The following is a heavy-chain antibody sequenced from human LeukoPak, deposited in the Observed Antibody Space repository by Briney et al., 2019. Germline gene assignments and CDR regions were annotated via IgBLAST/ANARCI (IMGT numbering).Heavy chain of an antibody. D-gene: IGHD2-15*01. Sequence: GGSLRLSCAASGFTFSGSAMHWVRQASGKGLEWVGRIRSKANSYATAYAASVKGRFTTSRDDSKNTAYLQMNSLKTEDTAVYYCTRRCSGGSCINPDYWGQGTLVTVSS. CDR1: GFTFSGSA. CDR3: TRRCSGGSCINPDY. V-gene: IGHV3-73*01. CDR2: IRSKANSYAT. J-gene: IGHJ4*02.